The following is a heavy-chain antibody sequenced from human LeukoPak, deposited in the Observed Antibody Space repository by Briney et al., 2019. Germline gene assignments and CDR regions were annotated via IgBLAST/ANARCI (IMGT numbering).Heavy chain of an antibody. CDR3: AKLLRGTVVPFYDY. J-gene: IGHJ4*02. CDR2: ISGSGGTT. CDR1: GITFSTSS. Sequence: GGSLRLSCAASGITFSTSSMSWVRQAPGKGLEWVSAISGSGGTTYYADSVKGRFTMSSDNSKSTLHLQMNSLRVDDTAVYYCAKLLRGTVVPFYDYWGQGTLVTVSS. D-gene: IGHD3-10*01. V-gene: IGHV3-23*01.